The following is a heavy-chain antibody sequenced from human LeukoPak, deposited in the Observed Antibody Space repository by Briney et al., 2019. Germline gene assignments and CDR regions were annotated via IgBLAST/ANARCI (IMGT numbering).Heavy chain of an antibody. J-gene: IGHJ6*02. V-gene: IGHV5-51*01. CDR3: ARQAQPAYYYNGMDV. CDR1: GYSFPSYW. Sequence: GESLKISCKGSGYSFPSYWIAWVRQMPGKGLVWMGIIYPGDSDARYSPSFQGQVTISADKSISTAYLQWSSLKASDTAIYYCARQAQPAYYYNGMDVWGQGTTVTVSS. CDR2: IYPGDSDA. D-gene: IGHD5-18*01.